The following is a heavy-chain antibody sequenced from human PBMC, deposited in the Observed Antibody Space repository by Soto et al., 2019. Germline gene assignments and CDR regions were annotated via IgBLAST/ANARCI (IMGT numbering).Heavy chain of an antibody. D-gene: IGHD3-16*02. Sequence: ASVKVSCKATGYTFTAYAMHWVRQAPGQRLEWMGWINPANGNTKYSQKFQGRLTITSDTSANTVYMELNSLTSEDTAMYYCTRSAISPYGGLIGPFDYWAQGNLVTVSS. CDR2: INPANGNT. CDR3: TRSAISPYGGLIGPFDY. V-gene: IGHV1-3*01. CDR1: GYTFTAYA. J-gene: IGHJ4*02.